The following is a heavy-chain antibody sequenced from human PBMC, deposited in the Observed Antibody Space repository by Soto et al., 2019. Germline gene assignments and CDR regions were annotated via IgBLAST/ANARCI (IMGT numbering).Heavy chain of an antibody. CDR2: IIAGNGNT. Sequence: QVNLVQSGAEVKKPGASVKLSCKASGYNFFHYVIHWVRQAPGQSLEWMGSIIAGNGNTQYSQRFQDRVTITSDTSAATSYMELSSLGSEDTALYYCAYGSHASGRSFWADYWGQGTLVTVSS. CDR3: AYGSHASGRSFWADY. J-gene: IGHJ4*02. V-gene: IGHV1-3*01. D-gene: IGHD6-25*01. CDR1: GYNFFHYV.